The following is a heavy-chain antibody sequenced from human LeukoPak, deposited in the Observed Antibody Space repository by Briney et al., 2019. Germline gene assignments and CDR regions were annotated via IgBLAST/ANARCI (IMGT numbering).Heavy chain of an antibody. CDR1: GFTFSSYL. CDR2: INSDGSST. Sequence: PGGSLRLSCIASGFTFSSYLMHWVRQAPGKGLVWVSRINSDGSSTTYADSVRGRFTISSDNAKSRLYLQMNSLRAEDTAVYYCTRDLGIAVADVFDYWGQGTLVTVSS. CDR3: TRDLGIAVADVFDY. D-gene: IGHD6-19*01. V-gene: IGHV3-74*01. J-gene: IGHJ4*02.